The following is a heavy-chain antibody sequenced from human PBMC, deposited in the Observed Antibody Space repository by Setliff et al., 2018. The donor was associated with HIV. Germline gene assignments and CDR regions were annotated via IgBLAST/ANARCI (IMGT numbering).Heavy chain of an antibody. Sequence: PSETLSLTCTVSGGSISRYFWNWIRQPPGKGLEWIGQIHTTGSTNYNPSLKSRVTISMDTSKNQFSLNLNSVTATDTAVYYCAKRTFGSGRLDPWGQGTLVTVSS. CDR2: IHTTGST. J-gene: IGHJ5*02. D-gene: IGHD3-16*01. CDR1: GGSISRYF. V-gene: IGHV4-4*09. CDR3: AKRTFGSGRLDP.